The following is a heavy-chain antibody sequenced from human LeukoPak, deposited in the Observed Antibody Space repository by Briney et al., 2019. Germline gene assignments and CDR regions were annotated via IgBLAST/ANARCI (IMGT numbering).Heavy chain of an antibody. D-gene: IGHD3-16*01. J-gene: IGHJ5*02. CDR2: IYYSGST. CDR1: GGSISSYY. V-gene: IGHV4-4*08. Sequence: SETLSLTCTVSGGSISSYYWSWIRQPPGKGLEWIGYIYYSGSTNYNPSLKSRVTISVDTSKNQFSLKLGSGTAADTDVYYWTRDGTYFCLGASYGPPNWFDPWGQGTLVTVSS. CDR3: TRDGTYFCLGASYGPPNWFDP.